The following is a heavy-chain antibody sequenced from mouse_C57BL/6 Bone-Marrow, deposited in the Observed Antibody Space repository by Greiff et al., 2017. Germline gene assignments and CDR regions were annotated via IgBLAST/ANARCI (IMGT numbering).Heavy chain of an antibody. Sequence: VQLKQSGAELVRPGTSVKMSCKASGYTFTNYWIGWAKQRPGHGLEWIGDIYPGGGYTNYNEKFKGKATLTADKSSSTAYMQFSSLTSEDSAIYYCARAYYYGSTFDYWGQGTTLTVSS. D-gene: IGHD1-1*01. CDR3: ARAYYYGSTFDY. CDR2: IYPGGGYT. CDR1: GYTFTNYW. J-gene: IGHJ2*01. V-gene: IGHV1-63*01.